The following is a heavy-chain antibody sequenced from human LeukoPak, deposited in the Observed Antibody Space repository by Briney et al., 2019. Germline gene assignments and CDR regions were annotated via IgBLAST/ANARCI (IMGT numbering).Heavy chain of an antibody. D-gene: IGHD1-1*01. Sequence: PGGSLRLSCAASGFTFSNYAMNWVRQAPGKGLEWVSTVSGSVGSAYYADSVKGRFTISRDNSKNTLYLQMNSLTVEDTAVYYCAKDRVPTTLRAAFDIWGQGTLVTVSS. CDR1: GFTFSNYA. CDR2: VSGSVGSA. CDR3: AKDRVPTTLRAAFDI. J-gene: IGHJ3*02. V-gene: IGHV3-23*01.